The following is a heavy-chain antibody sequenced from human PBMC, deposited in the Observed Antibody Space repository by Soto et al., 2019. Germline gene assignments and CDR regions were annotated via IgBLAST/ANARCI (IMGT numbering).Heavy chain of an antibody. V-gene: IGHV5-10-1*01. J-gene: IGHJ3*02. Sequence: GESLKISCKGSGYSFTSYWLSWVRQMPGKGLEWMGRIDPSDSYTNYSPSFQGHVTISADKSISTAYLQWSSLKASDTAMYYCASTARITMIVDVPGTYEIYTCGQGTMLTVSS. D-gene: IGHD3-22*01. CDR1: GYSFTSYW. CDR3: ASTARITMIVDVPGTYEIYT. CDR2: IDPSDSYT.